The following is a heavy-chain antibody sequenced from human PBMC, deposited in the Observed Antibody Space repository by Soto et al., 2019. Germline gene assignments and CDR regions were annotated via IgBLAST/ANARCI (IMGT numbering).Heavy chain of an antibody. Sequence: EVQLLESGGGLVQPGGSLRLSCAASGFTFSNYAMNWVRQAPGKGLEWVSAISNSFSDGNTHYADSVKGRFTISRDNDQNTVFLEMNSLRDEYTAVYYCAKVFYPEGGNYFDYWGQGTLVTVSS. V-gene: IGHV3-23*01. CDR3: AKVFYPEGGNYFDY. CDR2: ISNSFSDGNT. CDR1: GFTFSNYA. J-gene: IGHJ4*02.